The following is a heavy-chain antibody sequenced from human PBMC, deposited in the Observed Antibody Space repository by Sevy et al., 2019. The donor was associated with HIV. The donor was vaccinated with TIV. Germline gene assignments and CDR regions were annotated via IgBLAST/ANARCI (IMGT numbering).Heavy chain of an antibody. D-gene: IGHD3-3*01. Sequence: ASVKVSCKASGYTFTSYAMHWVRQAPGQRLEWMGWINAGNGNTKYSQKFQGRVTITRDTSASTAYMELSSLRSEDTAVYYCARASLYYDFRSGYYTGYYYGMDVWGQGTTVTVSS. J-gene: IGHJ6*02. CDR3: ARASLYYDFRSGYYTGYYYGMDV. CDR2: INAGNGNT. V-gene: IGHV1-3*01. CDR1: GYTFTSYA.